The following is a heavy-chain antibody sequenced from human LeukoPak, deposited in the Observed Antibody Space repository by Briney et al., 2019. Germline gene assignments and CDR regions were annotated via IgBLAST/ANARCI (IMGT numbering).Heavy chain of an antibody. V-gene: IGHV3-49*04. Sequence: PGRPLSLSCTASGFTFVDYAMTWVRQAPGKGREWVGFIRSNPYGGTTEYAASVKGRFTISRDDSKSIGYLQMKSLKTEETAADYCTRGLLPGYWGQGTLVTVSS. J-gene: IGHJ4*02. CDR1: GFTFVDYA. CDR2: IRSNPYGGTT. D-gene: IGHD2/OR15-2a*01. CDR3: TRGLLPGY.